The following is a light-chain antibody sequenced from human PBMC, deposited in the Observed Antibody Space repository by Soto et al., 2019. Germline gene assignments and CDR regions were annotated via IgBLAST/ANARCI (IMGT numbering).Light chain of an antibody. J-gene: IGLJ2*01. V-gene: IGLV2-8*01. CDR3: SSYGGGNNFVL. CDR2: EVS. CDR1: SSDGGGYNY. Sequence: QSALTQPPSASGSPGQSVTISCTGTSSDGGGYNYVSWYQQHPGKAPKLMIYEVSKRPSGVPDRFSGSKSGNTASLTVSGLQADDEADYYCSSYGGGNNFVLFGGGTKLTVL.